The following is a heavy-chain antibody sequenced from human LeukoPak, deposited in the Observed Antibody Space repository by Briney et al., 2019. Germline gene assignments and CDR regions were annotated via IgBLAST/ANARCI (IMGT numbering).Heavy chain of an antibody. CDR1: GFTFSSYG. D-gene: IGHD3-10*01. J-gene: IGHJ4*02. CDR2: ISYDGSNK. V-gene: IGHV3-30*18. CDR3: AKDFLPQISMVRGVTPLFDF. Sequence: GRSLRLSCAASGFTFSSYGMHWVRQAPGKGLEWVIGISYDGSNKYYADSVKGRFTISRDNSKNTLYLQMNSLRAEDTAVYYCAKDFLPQISMVRGVTPLFDFWGQGTLVSVSS.